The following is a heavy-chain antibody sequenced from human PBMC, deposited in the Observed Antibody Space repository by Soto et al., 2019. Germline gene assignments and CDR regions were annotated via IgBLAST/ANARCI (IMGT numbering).Heavy chain of an antibody. V-gene: IGHV3-74*01. CDR3: ARPRSKSSSGFDL. J-gene: IGHJ3*01. CDR2: VNEVGTIT. CDR1: GFTFSNHW. D-gene: IGHD6-6*01. Sequence: VQLVESGGGLVQPGGSLRLSCVAYGFTFSNHWMHWVRQSPGQGLSGVSRVNEVGTITDYADFVEGRFTISRDNAKNTLSLQMNNLRAEDTALYYCARPRSKSSSGFDLWGQGTMVTVSS.